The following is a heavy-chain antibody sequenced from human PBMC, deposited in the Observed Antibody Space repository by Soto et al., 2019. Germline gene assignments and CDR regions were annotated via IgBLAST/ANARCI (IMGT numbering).Heavy chain of an antibody. CDR3: AREGWYGTQRYYFDF. CDR1: ADTFTSYY. Sequence: SVKVSCKAPADTFTSYYIHWVRQAPGHGLEWMGVIIPIFGTSNYAQKFQGRVTITADKSTSTAYMELTSLRSEDTAVYYCAREGWYGTQRYYFDFWGQGTLVTVSS. J-gene: IGHJ4*02. V-gene: IGHV1-69*06. D-gene: IGHD2-15*01. CDR2: IIPIFGTS.